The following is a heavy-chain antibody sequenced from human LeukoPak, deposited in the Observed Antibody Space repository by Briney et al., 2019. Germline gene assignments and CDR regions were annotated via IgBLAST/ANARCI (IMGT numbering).Heavy chain of an antibody. CDR1: GFTFSDYE. V-gene: IGHV3-48*03. Sequence: GGSLRLSCVVSGFTFSDYEMIWVRQAPGKGLQWISHISTTGPAIHYADSVKGRFTVSRDNAKNSMFLQMNNLRVEDTAVYYCARDRNPYYIDYWGQGTLVTVSS. CDR3: ARDRNPYYIDY. D-gene: IGHD1-14*01. CDR2: ISTTGPAI. J-gene: IGHJ4*02.